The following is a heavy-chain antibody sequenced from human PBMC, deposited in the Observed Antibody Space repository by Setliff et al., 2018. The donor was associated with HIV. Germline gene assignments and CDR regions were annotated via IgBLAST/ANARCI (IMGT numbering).Heavy chain of an antibody. J-gene: IGHJ4*02. V-gene: IGHV4-4*09. Sequence: SETLSLTCTVSGGSINTYYWSWIRQPPGKGLEWIGYIYTSGSANYSPSLKSRVTISVDTSKNQFSLKLSSLTAADTAVYYCARAYFGSGIYYWGQGTLVTVSS. CDR3: ARAYFGSGIYY. CDR1: GGSINTYY. CDR2: IYTSGSA. D-gene: IGHD3-10*01.